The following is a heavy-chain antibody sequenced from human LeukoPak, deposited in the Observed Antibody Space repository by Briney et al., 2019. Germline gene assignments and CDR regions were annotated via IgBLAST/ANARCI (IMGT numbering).Heavy chain of an antibody. V-gene: IGHV4-31*03. CDR3: ARSEVAVYFDY. D-gene: IGHD2-15*01. CDR1: GGSISSGDYY. J-gene: IGHJ4*02. Sequence: SETLSLTCTVSGGSISSGDYYWGWIRQLPGKGLEWIGYIYYSGRTYYNPSLKSRLIIPIDTSKNQFSLNLNSVTAADTAVYYCARSEVAVYFDYWGQGTLVTVSS. CDR2: IYYSGRT.